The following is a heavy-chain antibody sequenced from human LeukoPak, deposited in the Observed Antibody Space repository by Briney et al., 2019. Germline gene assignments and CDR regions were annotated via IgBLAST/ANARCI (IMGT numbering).Heavy chain of an antibody. D-gene: IGHD4-17*01. J-gene: IGHJ5*02. CDR2: ISGIGTTT. Sequence: PGGSLRLSCTASGFTFSSYAMTWVRPAPGKGLECVSVISGIGTTTYYADSVKGRFTISRDNSKNTLFLQMNSLRVEDTATYYCTKKRTTSVTDWFDPWGQGTLVTVSS. CDR3: TKKRTTSVTDWFDP. V-gene: IGHV3-23*01. CDR1: GFTFSSYA.